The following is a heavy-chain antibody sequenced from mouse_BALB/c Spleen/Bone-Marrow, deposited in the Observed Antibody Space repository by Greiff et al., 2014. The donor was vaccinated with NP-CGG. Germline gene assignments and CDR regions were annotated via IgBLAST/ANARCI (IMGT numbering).Heavy chain of an antibody. V-gene: IGHV14-3*02. D-gene: IGHD2-1*01. CDR3: ARRGYYGNYYYAIDY. J-gene: IGHJ4*01. CDR1: GFNIQDTY. CDR2: IDPANGNT. Sequence: QLQQSGAELVKPGASVKLSCTASGFNIQDTYMHWVKQRPEQGLEWIGRIDPANGNTKYDPKFQGKATITADTSSNTAYLQLSSLTSEDTAVYYCARRGYYGNYYYAIDYWGQGTSVTVSS.